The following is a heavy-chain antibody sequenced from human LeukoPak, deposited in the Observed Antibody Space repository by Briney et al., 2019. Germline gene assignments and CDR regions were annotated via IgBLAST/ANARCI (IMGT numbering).Heavy chain of an antibody. CDR1: GGSFSGYY. CDR3: ASYTPAFDI. V-gene: IGHV4-34*01. J-gene: IGHJ3*02. CDR2: INHSGST. D-gene: IGHD3-16*01. Sequence: SETLSLTCAVYGGSFSGYYWSWIRQPPGKGLEWIGEINHSGSTNYNPSLKSRVTISVDAPKNQFSLKLSSVTAADTAVYYCASYTPAFDIWGQGTMVTVSS.